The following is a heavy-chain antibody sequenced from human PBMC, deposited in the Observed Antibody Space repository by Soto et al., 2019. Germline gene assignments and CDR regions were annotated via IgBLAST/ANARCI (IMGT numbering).Heavy chain of an antibody. V-gene: IGHV3-30-3*01. CDR3: ARDLSIYCISTSCYGSGAFDI. J-gene: IGHJ3*02. CDR1: GCPFSSYA. D-gene: IGHD2-2*01. Sequence: GGSLTLSCAASGCPFSSYAMHWVRQAPGKGLEWVAVISYDGSNKYYADSVKGRFTISRDNSKNTLYLQMNSLRAEDTAVYYCARDLSIYCISTSCYGSGAFDIWGQGTMVTVSS. CDR2: ISYDGSNK.